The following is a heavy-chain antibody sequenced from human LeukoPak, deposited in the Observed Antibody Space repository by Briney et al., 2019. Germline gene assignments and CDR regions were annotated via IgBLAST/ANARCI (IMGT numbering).Heavy chain of an antibody. CDR2: IYYGGST. Sequence: SETLSLTCTVSGGSISIYYWSWIRQPPGKGLEWIGYIYYGGSTNYNPSLKSRVAISVDTSKNQFSLNLSSVTAADTAVYFCAREGASYDSGGVDYWGQGTLVAVSS. V-gene: IGHV4-59*12. J-gene: IGHJ4*02. D-gene: IGHD3-22*01. CDR1: GGSISIYY. CDR3: AREGASYDSGGVDY.